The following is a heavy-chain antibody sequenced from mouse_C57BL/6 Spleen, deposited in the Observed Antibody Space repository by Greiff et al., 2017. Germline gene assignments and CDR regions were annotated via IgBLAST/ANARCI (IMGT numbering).Heavy chain of an antibody. V-gene: IGHV1-69*01. CDR3: ARGGSNREWFAY. CDR2: IDPSDSYT. J-gene: IGHJ3*01. CDR1: GYTFTSYW. Sequence: QVQLKQPGAELVMPGASVKLSCKASGYTFTSYWMHWVKQRPGQGLEWIGEIDPSDSYTKYNQKFKGKSTLTVDKSSSTAYMQLSSLTSEDSAVYYCARGGSNREWFAYWGQGTLVTVSA. D-gene: IGHD2-5*01.